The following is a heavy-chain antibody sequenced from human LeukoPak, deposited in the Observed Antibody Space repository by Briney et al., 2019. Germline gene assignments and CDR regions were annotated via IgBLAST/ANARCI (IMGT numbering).Heavy chain of an antibody. CDR3: ARVEDYDILTGFDY. CDR2: ISSSGSTI. CDR1: GFTFSTYS. Sequence: GGSLRLSCAASGFTFSTYSINWVRQAPGKGLEWVSYISSSGSTIYYADSVKGRFTISRDNAKNSLYLQMNSLRAEDTAVYYCARVEDYDILTGFDYWGQGTLVTVSS. D-gene: IGHD3-9*01. V-gene: IGHV3-48*04. J-gene: IGHJ4*02.